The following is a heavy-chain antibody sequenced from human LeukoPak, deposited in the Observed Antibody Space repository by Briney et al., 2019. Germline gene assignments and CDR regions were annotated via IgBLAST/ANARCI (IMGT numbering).Heavy chain of an antibody. CDR3: AKDGGQWFFDY. D-gene: IGHD3-22*01. CDR2: ISGSGGST. CDR1: GFTFSSYW. V-gene: IGHV3-23*01. J-gene: IGHJ4*02. Sequence: GGSLRLSCVACGFTFSSYWMNWVRQAPGKGLEWVSAISGSGGSTYYADSVKGRFTISRDNSKNTLYLQMNSLRAEDTAVYYCAKDGGQWFFDYWGQGTLVTVSS.